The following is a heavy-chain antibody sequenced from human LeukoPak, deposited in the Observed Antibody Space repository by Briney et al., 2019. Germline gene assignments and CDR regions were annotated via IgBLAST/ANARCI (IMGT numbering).Heavy chain of an antibody. Sequence: GGSLRLSCAAAGFTFSNYSMNWVRQAPGKGLEWVSGINWNGATRDYADSVKGRFTISRDNSKNTLYLQMNSLRAEDTAVYYCAKDRYGSGSYYPGTGLDYWGQGTLVTVSS. D-gene: IGHD3-10*01. CDR2: INWNGATR. CDR1: GFTFSNYS. CDR3: AKDRYGSGSYYPGTGLDY. J-gene: IGHJ4*02. V-gene: IGHV3-NL1*01.